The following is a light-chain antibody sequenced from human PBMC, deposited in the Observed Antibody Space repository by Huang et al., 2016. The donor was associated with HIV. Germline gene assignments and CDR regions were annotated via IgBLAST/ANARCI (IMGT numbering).Light chain of an antibody. V-gene: IGKV1-NL1*01. J-gene: IGKJ1*01. CDR3: QQYYSTPT. CDR1: QGISSS. CDR2: DKS. Sequence: DIQMTQSPSSLSASVGDRVTITCRASQGISSSLAWYQQKPGKAPRLLLHDKSRLQSGVPSRFSGSGSGTDYTLTISSLQPEDFASYYCQQYYSTPTFGQGTKVEIK.